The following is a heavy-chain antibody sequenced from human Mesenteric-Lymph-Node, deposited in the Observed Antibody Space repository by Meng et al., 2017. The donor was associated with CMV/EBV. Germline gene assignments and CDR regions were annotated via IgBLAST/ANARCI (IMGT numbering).Heavy chain of an antibody. D-gene: IGHD3-3*01. V-gene: IGHV4-38-2*02. CDR2: ISDSGNT. CDR3: AREGGSEAIFGGGSMDV. CDR1: GYSIRSGYY. Sequence: SETLSLTCTVSGYSIRSGYYWGWIRQPPGKGLEWIASISDSGNTYYNPSLKSRVTISLDTSKNQFSLKLSSVTAADTAVYYCAREGGSEAIFGGGSMDVWGQGTTVTVSS. J-gene: IGHJ6*02.